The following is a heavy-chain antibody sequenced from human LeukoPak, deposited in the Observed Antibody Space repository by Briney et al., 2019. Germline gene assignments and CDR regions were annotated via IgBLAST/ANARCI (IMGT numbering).Heavy chain of an antibody. CDR2: IYTSGST. D-gene: IGHD3-9*01. CDR1: GFTVSSNY. J-gene: IGHJ4*02. V-gene: IGHV3-53*01. Sequence: GGSLRLSCAASGFTVSSNYISWVRQAPGKGLEWVSLIYTSGSTYYADSVKGRFTISRDNSKNTLYLQMNSLRAEDTAVYYCAKRGVTGYKEGFDYWGQGTLVTVSS. CDR3: AKRGVTGYKEGFDY.